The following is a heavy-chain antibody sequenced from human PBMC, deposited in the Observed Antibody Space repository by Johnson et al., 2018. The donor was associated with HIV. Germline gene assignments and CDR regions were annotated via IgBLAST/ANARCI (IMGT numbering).Heavy chain of an antibody. V-gene: IGHV3-74*03. CDR3: TRGYFTQGVCYTKVDAFDM. J-gene: IGHJ3*02. CDR2: INSEGSII. CDR1: GFNFSSHW. D-gene: IGHD2-8*01. Sequence: VQLVESGGGVVQPGGSLRLSCAASGFNFSSHWMHWVRQSPGKGLVWVSRINSEGSIITYADSVKGRFTVSRDNAKNTLFLQMNSLRPEDTAVYYCTRGYFTQGVCYTKVDAFDMWGQGTMVTVSS.